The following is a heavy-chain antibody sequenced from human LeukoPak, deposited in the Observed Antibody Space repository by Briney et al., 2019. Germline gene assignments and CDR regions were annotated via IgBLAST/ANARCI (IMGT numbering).Heavy chain of an antibody. V-gene: IGHV1-18*01. Sequence: GASVKVSCKASGYTFTSYGISWVRQAPGQGLEWMGWISAYNGNTNYAQKLQGRVTMTTDTSTSTAYMELRSLRSDDTAVYYCARDRNSGSCYYYYGMDVWGQGTTVTVSS. J-gene: IGHJ6*02. CDR1: GYTFTSYG. CDR3: ARDRNSGSCYYYYGMDV. CDR2: ISAYNGNT. D-gene: IGHD1-26*01.